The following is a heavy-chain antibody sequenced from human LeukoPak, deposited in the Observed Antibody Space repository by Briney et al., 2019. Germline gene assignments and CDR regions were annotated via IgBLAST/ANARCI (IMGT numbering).Heavy chain of an antibody. J-gene: IGHJ6*03. D-gene: IGHD1-14*01. V-gene: IGHV4-4*07. Sequence: SETLSLTCTVSGGSISSYYWSWTRQPAGKGLEWIGRIYTSGSTIYNPSLKSRVTMSVDTSKNQFSLKLSSVTAADTAVYYCARGRYESNRLSAYYYYYMDVWGKGTTVTVSS. CDR2: IYTSGST. CDR1: GGSISSYY. CDR3: ARGRYESNRLSAYYYYYMDV.